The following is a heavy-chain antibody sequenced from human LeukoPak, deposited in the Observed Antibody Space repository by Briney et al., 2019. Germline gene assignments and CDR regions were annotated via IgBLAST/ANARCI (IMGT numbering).Heavy chain of an antibody. CDR2: IYYSGST. D-gene: IGHD3-22*01. CDR3: ARSLYYYDSSGHYDAFDI. Sequence: SETLSLTCTVSGGSISSSSYYWGWIRQPPGKGLEWIGSIYYSGSTYYNPSLKSRVTISVDTSKNQFSLKLSSVTAADTAVYSCARSLYYYDSSGHYDAFDIWGQGTMVTVSS. CDR1: GGSISSSSYY. J-gene: IGHJ3*02. V-gene: IGHV4-39*01.